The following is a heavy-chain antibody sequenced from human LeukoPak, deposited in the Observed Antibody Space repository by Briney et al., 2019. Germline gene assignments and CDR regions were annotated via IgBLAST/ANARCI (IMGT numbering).Heavy chain of an antibody. CDR3: ARAARVYAID. V-gene: IGHV4-31*03. Sequence: SQTLSLNCTVSGGSISSGGYYWSWIRQHPGKGLEWIGYIYYSGSTYYNPSLKSRVTISVDTSKNQFSLKLSSVTAADTAVYYCARAARVYAIDWGQGTLVTVSS. CDR2: IYYSGST. D-gene: IGHD2-8*01. CDR1: GGSISSGGYY. J-gene: IGHJ4*02.